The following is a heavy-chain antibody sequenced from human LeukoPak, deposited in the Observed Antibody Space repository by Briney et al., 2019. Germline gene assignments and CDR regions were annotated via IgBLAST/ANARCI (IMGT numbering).Heavy chain of an antibody. CDR3: ARGSRTTWHGMDV. V-gene: IGHV3-7*01. CDR2: IKQDGSEK. Sequence: GSLRLSCAASGFTFSSYWMSWVRQAPGKGLEWVANIKQDGSEKYYVDSVKGRFTISRDNAKNSLYLQMNSLRAEDTAVYYCARGSRTTWHGMDVWGQGTTVTVSS. J-gene: IGHJ6*02. CDR1: GFTFSSYW. D-gene: IGHD4-17*01.